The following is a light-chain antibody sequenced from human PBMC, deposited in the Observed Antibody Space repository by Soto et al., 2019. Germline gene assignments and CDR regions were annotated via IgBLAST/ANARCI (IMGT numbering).Light chain of an antibody. CDR2: DAS. CDR3: QQYNSYSYT. Sequence: DIQMTQSPSTLSASVGDRVTITCRASQRISSWLAWYQQKPGKAPKLLIYDASRLESGVPSRFSGSGSGTEFTLTISSLQPDDFATYYFQQYNSYSYTFGQGTKLEIK. V-gene: IGKV1-5*01. CDR1: QRISSW. J-gene: IGKJ2*01.